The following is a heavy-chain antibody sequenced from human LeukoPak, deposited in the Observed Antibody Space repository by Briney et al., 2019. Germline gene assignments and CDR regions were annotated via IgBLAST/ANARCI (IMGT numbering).Heavy chain of an antibody. CDR1: GHSFTNFA. J-gene: IGHJ4*02. D-gene: IGHD3-10*01. CDR3: ARMSTGKFDY. Sequence: ASVKVSCKASGHSFTNFAMHWVRQAPGQRLEWMGWINAANGNTRYSQEFQGRVTITGDTSASTAYMELSSLRPEDTAVYYCARMSTGKFDYWGQGTLVTVSS. V-gene: IGHV1-3*01. CDR2: INAANGNT.